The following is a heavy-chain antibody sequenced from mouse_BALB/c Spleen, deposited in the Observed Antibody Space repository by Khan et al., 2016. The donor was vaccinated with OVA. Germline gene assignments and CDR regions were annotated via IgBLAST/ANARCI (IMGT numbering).Heavy chain of an antibody. CDR2: IWSAGST. CDR3: ARRGDDYGRGALFAY. J-gene: IGHJ3*01. D-gene: IGHD2-4*01. CDR1: GFSLANYS. V-gene: IGHV2-2*02. Sequence: QVQLKQSGPGLVQPSQSLSITCTVSGFSLANYSVHWVRQSPGKGLEWLGVIWSAGSTAYNAAFISRLTISKDNSRSQVFFKVNSLQPNDTAIYYWARRGDDYGRGALFAYWGQGTLVTVSA.